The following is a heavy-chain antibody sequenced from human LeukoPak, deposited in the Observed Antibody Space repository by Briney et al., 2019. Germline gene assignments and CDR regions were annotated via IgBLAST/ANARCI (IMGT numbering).Heavy chain of an antibody. J-gene: IGHJ5*02. Sequence: TQSLPCTLSGHSQNIDRDQWTRVPRPAGRGLQFLEQIYTSGSTNYNPSLKSRVTISVDTSKNQFSLKLSSVTAADTAVYYCARTYCGGDCPNWFDPWGQGTLVTVSS. CDR2: IYTSGST. V-gene: IGHV4-61*09. D-gene: IGHD2-21*01. CDR1: GHSQNIDRDQ. CDR3: ARTYCGGDCPNWFDP.